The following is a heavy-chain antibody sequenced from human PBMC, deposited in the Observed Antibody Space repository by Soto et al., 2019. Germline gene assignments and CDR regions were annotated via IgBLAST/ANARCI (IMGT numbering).Heavy chain of an antibody. CDR1: GGTFSSYA. CDR3: ARVLGGYYDILTCLRRMDV. Sequence: QVQLVQSGAEVKKPGSSVKVSCKASGGTFSSYAISWVRQAPGQGLEWMGGIIPIFGTANYAQKFQGRVTITADESTSTAYMELSSLRSEDTAVYYCARVLGGYYDILTCLRRMDVWGQGTTVTVSS. CDR2: IIPIFGTA. D-gene: IGHD3-9*01. J-gene: IGHJ6*02. V-gene: IGHV1-69*01.